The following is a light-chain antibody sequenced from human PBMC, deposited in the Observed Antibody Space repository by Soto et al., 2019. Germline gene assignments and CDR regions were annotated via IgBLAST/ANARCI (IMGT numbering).Light chain of an antibody. CDR1: QSVSSN. CDR2: GAS. V-gene: IGKV3-15*01. CDR3: QQYNNWHTWT. Sequence: EILMTQSPATLSVSPGERATLSCGASQSVSSNLAWYQQKPGQAPRLLIYGASTRATGIPASFSGSGSATEFTLTISSLKSEDFAVYYCQQYNNWHTWTFGQGTKVDIK. J-gene: IGKJ1*01.